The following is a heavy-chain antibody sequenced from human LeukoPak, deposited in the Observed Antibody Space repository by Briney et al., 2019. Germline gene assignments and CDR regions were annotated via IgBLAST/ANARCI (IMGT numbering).Heavy chain of an antibody. CDR1: GGSISSSNW. D-gene: IGHD6-19*01. CDR3: AREPGIAVAGAHYGMDV. J-gene: IGHJ6*04. CDR2: IYHSGST. V-gene: IGHV4-4*02. Sequence: SETLSLTCAVSGGSISSSNWWSWVRQPPGKGLEWIGEIYHSGSTNCNPSLKSRVTISVDKSKNQFSLKLSSVTAADTAVYYCAREPGIAVAGAHYGMDVWGKGTTVTVSS.